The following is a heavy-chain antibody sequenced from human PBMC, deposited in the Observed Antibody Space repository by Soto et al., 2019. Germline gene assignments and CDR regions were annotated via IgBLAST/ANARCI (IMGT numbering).Heavy chain of an antibody. CDR2: INPKSGGA. J-gene: IGHJ4*02. V-gene: IGHV1-2*02. CDR1: GYPFSNYY. CDR3: AREDDYGGNYDFGF. D-gene: IGHD4-17*01. Sequence: QVHLVQSGAEVKRPGASVKVSCEASGYPFSNYYMHWVRQAPGRGLEWMGWINPKSGGANYAHKFQGRVTMTRDTSISTAYMELTRLRSDDTAVYYCAREDDYGGNYDFGFWGQGTLVTVSS.